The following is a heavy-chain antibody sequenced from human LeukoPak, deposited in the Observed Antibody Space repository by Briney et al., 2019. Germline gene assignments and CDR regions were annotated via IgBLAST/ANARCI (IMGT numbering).Heavy chain of an antibody. CDR1: VGTFSSYA. D-gene: IGHD6-19*01. J-gene: IGHJ4*02. V-gene: IGHV1-69*13. CDR3: ARDGGSSGWYFCVY. CDR2: IIPIFGTA. Sequence: GASVTVSCKASVGTFSSYAISWVGQAPGQGLEWMGGIIPIFGTANYAQKLQGRGTITADESTSTAYMELSSLRSEDTAVYYCARDGGSSGWYFCVYWGQGTLVTVSS.